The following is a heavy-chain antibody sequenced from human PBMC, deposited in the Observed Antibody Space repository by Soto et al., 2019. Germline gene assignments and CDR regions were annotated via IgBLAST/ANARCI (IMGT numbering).Heavy chain of an antibody. V-gene: IGHV3-23*01. Sequence: EVQLLESGGGLVQPGGSLRLSCAASGFTFSSYAMSWVRQSPGKGLEWVSTIINSGATTYYADSVKGRFTISRDNSKNTLYLQMSSLRAEDTAVYYCAKTSNGYPYYFDYWGQGARVTVSS. D-gene: IGHD3-22*01. CDR3: AKTSNGYPYYFDY. J-gene: IGHJ4*02. CDR1: GFTFSSYA. CDR2: IINSGATT.